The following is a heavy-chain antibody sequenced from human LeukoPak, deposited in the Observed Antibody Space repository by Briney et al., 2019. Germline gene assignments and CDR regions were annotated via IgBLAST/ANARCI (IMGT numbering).Heavy chain of an antibody. CDR2: ISYDGSNK. Sequence: GGSLRLSCAASGFTFSGYAMHWVRQAPGKGLEWVAVISYDGSNKYYADSVKGRFTISRDNSKNTLYLQMNSLRAEDTAVYYCAKDIRFSSSAAGTHWGQGTLVTVSS. CDR1: GFTFSGYA. D-gene: IGHD6-13*01. J-gene: IGHJ4*02. V-gene: IGHV3-30*04. CDR3: AKDIRFSSSAAGTH.